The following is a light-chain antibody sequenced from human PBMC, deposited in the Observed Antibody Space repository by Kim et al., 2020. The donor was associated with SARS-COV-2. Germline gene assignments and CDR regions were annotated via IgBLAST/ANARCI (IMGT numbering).Light chain of an antibody. J-gene: IGLJ1*01. CDR3: NSRDSSGHNV. V-gene: IGLV3-19*01. Sequence: SSELTQDPAVSVALGQTVRITCQGVSLRSSYASWYQQKPGQAPVLVIYGKNNRPSWIPDRFSGSSSGNTASLTITGSQAEEEADYCCNSRDSSGHNVFGTGTKVTVL. CDR1: SLRSSY. CDR2: GKN.